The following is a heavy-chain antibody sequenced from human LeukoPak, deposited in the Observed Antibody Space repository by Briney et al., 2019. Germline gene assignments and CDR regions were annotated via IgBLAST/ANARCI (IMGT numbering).Heavy chain of an antibody. CDR1: GGTFSSYA. Sequence: ASVKVSCKASGGTFSSYAISWVRQAPGQGLEWMGGIIPIFGTANYAQKLQGRVTITADESTNTAYMELSSLRSEDTAVYYCARDVEMATIRWFDPWGQGTLVTVSS. D-gene: IGHD5-24*01. J-gene: IGHJ5*02. CDR3: ARDVEMATIRWFDP. V-gene: IGHV1-69*13. CDR2: IIPIFGTA.